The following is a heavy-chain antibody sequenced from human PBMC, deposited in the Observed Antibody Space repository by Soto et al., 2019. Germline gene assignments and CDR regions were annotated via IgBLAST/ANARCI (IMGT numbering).Heavy chain of an antibody. Sequence: GASVKVSCKASGYTFTNFDVNWVRQAPGQGLEWMGRMDPKTGNTGWAQKFQGRVTMTGNASITTAYMELSSLRSEDTAVYYCGRGSYTGRWISYLINHWGQGTQVIFSS. J-gene: IGHJ1*01. CDR3: GRGSYTGRWISYLINH. CDR1: GYTFTNFD. CDR2: MDPKTGNT. V-gene: IGHV1-8*01. D-gene: IGHD3-16*02.